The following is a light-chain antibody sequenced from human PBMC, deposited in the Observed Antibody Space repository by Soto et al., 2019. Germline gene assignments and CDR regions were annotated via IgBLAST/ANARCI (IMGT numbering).Light chain of an antibody. CDR1: SGSVSTSYF. Sequence: QAVVTQEPSISVSPGGTVTLTCGLSSGSVSTSYFPNWYQQPPGQAPRTLIYSTNTRSSGVPDRFSGSILGIKAALTITGSQPDDESDYYCALSVDGAWVFGGGTKLTVL. CDR3: ALSVDGAWV. V-gene: IGLV8-61*01. J-gene: IGLJ3*02. CDR2: STN.